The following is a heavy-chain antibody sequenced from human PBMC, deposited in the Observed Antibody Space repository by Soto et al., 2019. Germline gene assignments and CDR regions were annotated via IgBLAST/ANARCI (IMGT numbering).Heavy chain of an antibody. D-gene: IGHD4-17*01. Sequence: QVQLVESGGGVVQPGRSLRLSCAASGFTFSSYAMHWVRQAPGKGLEWVAVISYDGSNKYYADSVKGRFTISRDTSKNTLYLQMNSLRAEDTAVYYSARGYGDYGYYYYYGMDVWGQGTTVTVSS. CDR1: GFTFSSYA. CDR3: ARGYGDYGYYYYYGMDV. CDR2: ISYDGSNK. V-gene: IGHV3-30-3*01. J-gene: IGHJ6*02.